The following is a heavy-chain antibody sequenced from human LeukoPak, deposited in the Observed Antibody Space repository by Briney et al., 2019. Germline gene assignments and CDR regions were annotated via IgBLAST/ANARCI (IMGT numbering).Heavy chain of an antibody. V-gene: IGHV1-18*01. D-gene: IGHD2-2*01. CDR1: GYTFTSYG. CDR2: ISAYNGNT. Sequence: ASVRVSCKASGYTFTSYGISWVRQAPGQGLEWMGWISAYNGNTNYAQKLQGRVTMTTDTSTSTAYMELRSLRSDDTAVYYCARDRDIVVVPAALGVWFDPWGQGTLVTVSS. J-gene: IGHJ5*02. CDR3: ARDRDIVVVPAALGVWFDP.